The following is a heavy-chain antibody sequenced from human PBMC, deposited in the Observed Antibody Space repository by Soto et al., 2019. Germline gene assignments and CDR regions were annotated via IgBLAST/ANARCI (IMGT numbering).Heavy chain of an antibody. V-gene: IGHV4-4*02. Sequence: QVQLQESGPGLVKPSGTLSLTCGVSGGSINIDYWWSWVSQAPGKALEWIGEGHRSGTTTHIQSLKSRVTLSVDKSGNQVSLDLTSVASADTAVYFCARGFSYRWVYWGQGTLVTVSS. J-gene: IGHJ4*02. D-gene: IGHD3-16*02. CDR3: ARGFSYRWVY. CDR2: GHRSGTT. CDR1: GGSINIDYW.